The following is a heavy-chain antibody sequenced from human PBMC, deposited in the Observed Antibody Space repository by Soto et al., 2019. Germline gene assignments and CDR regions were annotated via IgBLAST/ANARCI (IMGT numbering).Heavy chain of an antibody. J-gene: IGHJ6*02. Sequence: SVKVSCKASGGTFSSYAISWVRQAPGQGLEWMGGIIPIFGTANYAQKFQGRVTITADESTSTAYMELSSLRSEDTAVYYCARLSIAVAGKVDYYYGMDVWGQGTTVTVSS. CDR3: ARLSIAVAGKVDYYYGMDV. CDR2: IIPIFGTA. V-gene: IGHV1-69*13. D-gene: IGHD6-19*01. CDR1: GGTFSSYA.